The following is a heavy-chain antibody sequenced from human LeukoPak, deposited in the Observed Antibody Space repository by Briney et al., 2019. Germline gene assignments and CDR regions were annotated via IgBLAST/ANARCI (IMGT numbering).Heavy chain of an antibody. V-gene: IGHV3-49*04. CDR3: TRGWSRDY. Sequence: SGGSLRLSCTASGFTFGDYAMSWVRQAPGKGLEWVGFIRSKAYGGTTEYDASVKGRFTISRDDSKSIAYLQMNSLKTEDTAVYYCTRGWSRDYWGQGTLVTVSS. D-gene: IGHD3-3*01. CDR2: IRSKAYGGTT. J-gene: IGHJ4*02. CDR1: GFTFGDYA.